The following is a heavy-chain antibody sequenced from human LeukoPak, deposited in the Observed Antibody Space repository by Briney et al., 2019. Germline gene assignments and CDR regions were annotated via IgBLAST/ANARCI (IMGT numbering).Heavy chain of an antibody. Sequence: SETLSLTCTVSGGSISSYYWSWIRQPPGKGLEWFGYIYYSGSTNYNPSLKSRVTISVDTSKNQFSLKLSSVTAADTAVYYCARYYDFWSGQSTPYYGMDVWGQGTTVTVSS. J-gene: IGHJ6*02. CDR2: IYYSGST. CDR3: ARYYDFWSGQSTPYYGMDV. V-gene: IGHV4-59*01. CDR1: GGSISSYY. D-gene: IGHD3-3*01.